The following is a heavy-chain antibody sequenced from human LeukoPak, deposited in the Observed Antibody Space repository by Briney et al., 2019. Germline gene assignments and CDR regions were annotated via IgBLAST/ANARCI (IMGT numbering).Heavy chain of an antibody. Sequence: PSETLSLTCTVSGGSISSGDYCWSWIRQPPGKGLEWIGYIYYSGSTYYNPSLKSRVTISVDTSKNQFSLKLSSVTAADTAVYYCASSLAILSWFDPWGQGTLVTVSS. CDR3: ASSLAILSWFDP. D-gene: IGHD2-21*01. V-gene: IGHV4-30-4*08. J-gene: IGHJ5*02. CDR2: IYYSGST. CDR1: GGSISSGDYC.